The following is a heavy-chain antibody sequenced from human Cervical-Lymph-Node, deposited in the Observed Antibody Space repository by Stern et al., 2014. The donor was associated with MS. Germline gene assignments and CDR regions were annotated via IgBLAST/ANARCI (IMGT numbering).Heavy chain of an antibody. J-gene: IGHJ6*02. CDR1: GFNFSSYA. CDR2: ISYDGSKA. D-gene: IGHD3-10*01. Sequence: QVQLVQSGGGVVQPGRALRLSCAATGFNFSSYAMQWVRQAPGKGLEWLAGISYDGSKAYYTESVKGRFTVSRDNSKNTLFLQVSSLRPEDTAEYYCARDLVWFGELDWGAMDVWGHGTTVTVSS. CDR3: ARDLVWFGELDWGAMDV. V-gene: IGHV3-30-3*01.